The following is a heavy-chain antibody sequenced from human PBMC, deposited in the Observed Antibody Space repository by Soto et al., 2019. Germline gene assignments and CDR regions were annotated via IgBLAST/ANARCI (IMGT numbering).Heavy chain of an antibody. V-gene: IGHV3-49*03. CDR3: TRSYSGYDLDAFDI. CDR1: GFTFGDYA. J-gene: IGHJ3*02. Sequence: GGSLRLSCTASGFTFGDYAMGWFRQAPGKGLEWVGFIRSKAYGGTTEYAASVKGRFTISRDDSKSIAYLQMNSLKTEDTAVYYCTRSYSGYDLDAFDIWGQGTMVTVSS. CDR2: IRSKAYGGTT. D-gene: IGHD5-12*01.